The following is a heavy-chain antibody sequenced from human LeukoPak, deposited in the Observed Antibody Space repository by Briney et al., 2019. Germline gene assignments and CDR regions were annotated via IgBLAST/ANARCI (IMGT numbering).Heavy chain of an antibody. CDR2: IYPGDSET. CDR3: ARRRDLYSGSYYPFDY. V-gene: IGHV5-51*01. J-gene: IGHJ4*02. D-gene: IGHD1-26*01. CDR1: GYRFTNYW. Sequence: GESLKISCKGSGYRFTNYWIGWVRQMPGKGLEWMGIIYPGDSETRYSPSFQGQVTISADKSISTAYLQWSSLKASDTVMYYCARRRDLYSGSYYPFDYWGQGTLVTVSS.